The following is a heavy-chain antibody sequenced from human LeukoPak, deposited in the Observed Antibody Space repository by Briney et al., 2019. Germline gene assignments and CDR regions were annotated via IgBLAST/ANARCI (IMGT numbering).Heavy chain of an antibody. CDR2: IVVGSGNT. D-gene: IGHD1-26*01. V-gene: IGHV1-58*01. CDR1: GFTFTSSA. Sequence: GTSVKVSCKASGFTFTSSAVQWVRQARGQRLEWIGWIVVGSGNTNYAQKFQERVTITRDMSTSTAYMELSSLRSEDTAVYYCAADVVVGATKDFDYWGQGTLVTVSS. J-gene: IGHJ4*02. CDR3: AADVVVGATKDFDY.